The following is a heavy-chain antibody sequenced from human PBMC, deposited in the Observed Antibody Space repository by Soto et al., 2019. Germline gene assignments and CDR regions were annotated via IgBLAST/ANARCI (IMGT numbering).Heavy chain of an antibody. CDR2: INSDGSST. Sequence: EVQLVESGGGLVQPGGSLRLSCAASGFTFSSYWMHWVRQAPGKGLVWVSRINSDGSSTNYADSVKGQFTISRDNAKNTLYLQRNSLRAEDTAVYYCGRGASGSDRLDYWGQGNLVTVSS. D-gene: IGHD3-10*01. J-gene: IGHJ4*02. CDR1: GFTFSSYW. CDR3: GRGASGSDRLDY. V-gene: IGHV3-74*01.